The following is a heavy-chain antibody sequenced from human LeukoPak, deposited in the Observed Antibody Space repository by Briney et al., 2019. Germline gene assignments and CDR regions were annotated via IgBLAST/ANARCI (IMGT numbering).Heavy chain of an antibody. V-gene: IGHV3-23*01. J-gene: IGHJ4*02. CDR1: GFTFTSYG. CDR2: ISGSGGST. Sequence: GGSLRLPCAASGFTFTSYGMSWVRQAPGKGLEWVSTISGSGGSTYYADSVKGRFTISRDNAKNSLYLQMNSLRVEDTAVYYCARIQRGSLVAIDYWGQGTLVTVSS. CDR3: ARIQRGSLVAIDY. D-gene: IGHD5-12*01.